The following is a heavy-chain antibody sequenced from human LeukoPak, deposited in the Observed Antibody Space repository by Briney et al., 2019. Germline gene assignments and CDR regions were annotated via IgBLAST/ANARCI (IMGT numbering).Heavy chain of an antibody. CDR1: GFTFSSYA. V-gene: IGHV3-30-3*01. CDR2: ISYDGSNK. Sequence: PGGSLRLSCAASGFTFSSYAMHWVRQAPGKGLEWVAVISYDGSNKYYADSVKGRFTISRDNSKNTLYLQMNSLRAEDTAVYYCARSQPGIAAAGTNYFDYWGQGTLVSVSS. J-gene: IGHJ4*02. CDR3: ARSQPGIAAAGTNYFDY. D-gene: IGHD6-13*01.